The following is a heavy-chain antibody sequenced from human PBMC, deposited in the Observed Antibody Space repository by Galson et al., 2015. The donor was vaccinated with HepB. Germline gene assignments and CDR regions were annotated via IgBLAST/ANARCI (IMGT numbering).Heavy chain of an antibody. CDR2: ISYDGSNK. Sequence: SLRLSCAASGFTFSSYAMHWVRQAPGKGLEWVAVISYDGSNKYYADSVKGRFTISRDNSKNTLYLQMNSLRAEDTAVYYCARAPKRYCSSTSCYFTAAFDIWGQGTMVTVSS. D-gene: IGHD2-2*01. CDR3: ARAPKRYCSSTSCYFTAAFDI. V-gene: IGHV3-30-3*01. CDR1: GFTFSSYA. J-gene: IGHJ3*02.